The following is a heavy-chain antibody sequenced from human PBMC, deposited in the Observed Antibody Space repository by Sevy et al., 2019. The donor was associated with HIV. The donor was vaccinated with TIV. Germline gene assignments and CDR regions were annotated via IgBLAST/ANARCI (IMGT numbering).Heavy chain of an antibody. CDR3: SRDTRERCSTTNCYSWFAP. CDR2: INNDGSGA. CDR1: GFTFSSYW. J-gene: IGHJ5*02. V-gene: IGHV3-74*01. Sequence: GGSLRLSCATSGFTFSSYWMHWVRQVPGKGLVWVSRINNDGSGAYYADSVKGRFSISRDNAKNTLYLQMNSLRAEATAVYYCSRDTRERCSTTNCYSWFAPWGQGALVTVSS. D-gene: IGHD2-2*01.